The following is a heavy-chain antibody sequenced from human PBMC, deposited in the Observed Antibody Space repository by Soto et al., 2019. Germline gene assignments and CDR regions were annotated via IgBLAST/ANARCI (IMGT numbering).Heavy chain of an antibody. J-gene: IGHJ5*02. D-gene: IGHD2-21*01. CDR1: EDTFTHYD. V-gene: IGHV1-8*01. CDR3: VRRVASGHRSWFDP. CDR2: MNPNTGNI. Sequence: QVELVQSGAEVKKPGASVRVSCQASEDTFTHYDLNWVRQAPGQGLEWMGWMNPNTGNIDYAHKFQGRVTMTMDTSTRTVYMELSSLRSADTAVYYCVRRVASGHRSWFDPWGQGTLVTVSS.